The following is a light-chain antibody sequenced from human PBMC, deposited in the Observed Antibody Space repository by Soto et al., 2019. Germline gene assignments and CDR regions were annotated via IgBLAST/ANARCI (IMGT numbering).Light chain of an antibody. Sequence: TQTPLSLPVTFGQPATLSFRASQSVSSNLAWHQQRPGQAPRLLIYGASTRATGVPARFSGGGSGTEFTLNITSLQSEDFAVDWCPQYTNWPLTFGPGTRLEIK. V-gene: IGKV3D-15*01. CDR1: QSVSSN. J-gene: IGKJ5*01. CDR3: PQYTNWPLT. CDR2: GAS.